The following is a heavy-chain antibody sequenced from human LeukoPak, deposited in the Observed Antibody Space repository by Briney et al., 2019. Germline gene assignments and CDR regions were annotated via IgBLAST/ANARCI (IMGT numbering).Heavy chain of an antibody. D-gene: IGHD6-6*01. Sequence: GGSLRLSCAASGFTFSSYAMHWVRQAPGKGLEWVAVISYDGSNKHYADSVKGRFTISRDNSKNTLYLQMNSLRAEDTAVYYCARADSSSSESGWYYYYYYMDVWGKGTTVTVSS. CDR3: ARADSSSSESGWYYYYYYMDV. CDR2: ISYDGSNK. CDR1: GFTFSSYA. V-gene: IGHV3-30-3*01. J-gene: IGHJ6*03.